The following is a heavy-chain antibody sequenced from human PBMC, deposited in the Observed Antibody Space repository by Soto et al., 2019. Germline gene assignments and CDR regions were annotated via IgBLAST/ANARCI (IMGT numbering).Heavy chain of an antibody. J-gene: IGHJ5*02. CDR3: ARMETFGSLNWFDP. V-gene: IGHV1-8*01. D-gene: IGHD3-16*01. CDR1: GYSFTNND. CDR2: MNPGSGDT. Sequence: ASVKVSCKASGYSFTNNDISWVRQATGQGLEWMGWMNPGSGDTGYAQKFQGRVTMTRDISIATAYMELSSLRSDDTAIYYCARMETFGSLNWFDPWGQGTLVTVSS.